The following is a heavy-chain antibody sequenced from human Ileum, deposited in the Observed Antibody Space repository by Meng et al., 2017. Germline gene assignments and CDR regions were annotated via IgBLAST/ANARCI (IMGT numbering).Heavy chain of an antibody. CDR1: GFSFSDYW. Sequence: LVESGGVLVQPGASLGLSCTTSGFSFSDYWMHWVRQAPGKGLVWVSRIKPDGTSGFYADSVRGRFTISRDNTGNTLYLQLNSLRDEDTAVYYCARGVSDRYGYFDLWGRGTLVTVSS. CDR2: IKPDGTSG. J-gene: IGHJ2*01. D-gene: IGHD1-26*01. V-gene: IGHV3-74*01. CDR3: ARGVSDRYGYFDL.